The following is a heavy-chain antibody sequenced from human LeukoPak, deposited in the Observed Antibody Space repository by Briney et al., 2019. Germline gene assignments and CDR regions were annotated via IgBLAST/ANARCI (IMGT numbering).Heavy chain of an antibody. Sequence: GASVKVSCKASGYTFTSYAMHWVRQAPGQRLEWMGWINAGNGNTKYSQKFQGRVTITRDTSASTAYMELSSLRSEDTAVYYCARDETGIASLDPWGQGTLVTVSS. V-gene: IGHV1-3*01. CDR1: GYTFTSYA. CDR2: INAGNGNT. CDR3: ARDETGIASLDP. D-gene: IGHD6-13*01. J-gene: IGHJ5*02.